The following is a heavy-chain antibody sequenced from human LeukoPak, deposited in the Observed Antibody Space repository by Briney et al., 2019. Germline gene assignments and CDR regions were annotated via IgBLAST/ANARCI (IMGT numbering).Heavy chain of an antibody. Sequence: GRTLRLSCSASGFSFSGYAMHWVRQAPAKGLXXXXXXSGDGGSRENADSVRGRFTISRDNSKTRLYLQMSSLRTEDTAVYYCVRRSVNGSAEYYRHWGQGTLVTVSS. CDR1: GFSFSGYA. J-gene: IGHJ1*01. CDR3: VRRSVNGSAEYYRH. V-gene: IGHV3-64D*06. D-gene: IGHD5-24*01. CDR2: XSGDGGSR.